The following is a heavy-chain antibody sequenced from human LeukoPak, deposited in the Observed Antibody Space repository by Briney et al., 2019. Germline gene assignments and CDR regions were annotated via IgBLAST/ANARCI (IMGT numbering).Heavy chain of an antibody. Sequence: GGSLRLSCTATGFTFSNYWMSWVRQTPEKGLEWVANIKQDGSKTVYVDSVKGRFTISRDTAQGSLYLQMNSLRAEDTAVYYCARDPYSSSWSYGMDVWGQGTAVTAPS. J-gene: IGHJ6*02. CDR1: GFTFSNYW. CDR2: IKQDGSKT. D-gene: IGHD6-13*01. V-gene: IGHV3-7*03. CDR3: ARDPYSSSWSYGMDV.